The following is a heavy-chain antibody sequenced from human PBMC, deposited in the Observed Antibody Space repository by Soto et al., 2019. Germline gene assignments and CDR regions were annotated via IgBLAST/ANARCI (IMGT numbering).Heavy chain of an antibody. J-gene: IGHJ4*02. Sequence: QVQLQESGPGLVKPSGTLSLTCAVSSGSISSSNWWSWVRQPPGKGLEWIGEIYHSGSTNYNPSLKSRVTLSVDKSKNQCSLKLSSVTAADTAVYYCAREPRGGSCYQCLDYWGQGTLVTVSS. V-gene: IGHV4-4*02. CDR3: AREPRGGSCYQCLDY. CDR2: IYHSGST. D-gene: IGHD2-15*01. CDR1: SGSISSSNW.